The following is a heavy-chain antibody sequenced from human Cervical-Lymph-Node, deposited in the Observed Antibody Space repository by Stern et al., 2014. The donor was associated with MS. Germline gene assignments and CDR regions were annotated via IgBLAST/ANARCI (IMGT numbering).Heavy chain of an antibody. J-gene: IGHJ4*02. CDR1: GFTFGTNA. CDR3: ARAPGDYELDH. V-gene: IGHV3-30-3*01. D-gene: IGHD3-22*01. CDR2: IAYDGSIK. Sequence: VQLVQSGGGVVQPGRSLRLSCAASGFTFGTNASNWFRQAPGKGWCGVTVIAYDGSIKFYADSVKGRFTISRDNSKSTLYLQMNSLRVEDTAMYYCARAPGDYELDHWGQGTLITVSS.